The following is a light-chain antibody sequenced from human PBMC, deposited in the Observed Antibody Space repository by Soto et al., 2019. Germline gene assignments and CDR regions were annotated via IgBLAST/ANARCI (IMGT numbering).Light chain of an antibody. CDR2: RNN. V-gene: IGLV1-47*01. Sequence: QLVLTQSPSASGTPGQRVTISCSGSSSNIGSNYVYWYQQLPGTAPKIVIYRNNQRPSGVPDRFSGSKSGTSASLAISGLRSEDEADYHCAAWDDSLSGVMFGGGTKLTVL. CDR1: SSNIGSNY. J-gene: IGLJ3*02. CDR3: AAWDDSLSGVM.